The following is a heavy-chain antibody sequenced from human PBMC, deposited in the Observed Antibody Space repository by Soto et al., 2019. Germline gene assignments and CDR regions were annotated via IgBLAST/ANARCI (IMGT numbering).Heavy chain of an antibody. Sequence: QVQLQESGPGLVKPSETLSLSCTVSGGSISSYHWSWIRQTPGKGLEWIGYVHYSWGSNYNPSLTSRVAISLDTSKSQFSLKLTSVTATDTAVYYSARQGFGALHGRVDVWGQGTTVTVSS. CDR3: ARQGFGALHGRVDV. V-gene: IGHV4-59*08. CDR2: VHYSWGS. D-gene: IGHD3-10*01. CDR1: GGSISSYH. J-gene: IGHJ6*02.